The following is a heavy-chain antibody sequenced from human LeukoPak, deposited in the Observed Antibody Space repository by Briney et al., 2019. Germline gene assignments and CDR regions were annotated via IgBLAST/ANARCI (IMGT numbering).Heavy chain of an antibody. J-gene: IGHJ4*02. CDR3: ARVYYDSSGYYYSWFDY. CDR2: IYYSGST. D-gene: IGHD3-22*01. Sequence: SETLSLTCTVSGGSVSSGSYSWSWIRQPPGKGLEWIGYIYYSGSTSYNPSLKSRVTISVDTSKNQFSLKLSSVTAADTAVYYCARVYYDSSGYYYSWFDYWGQGTLVTVSS. CDR1: GGSVSSGSYS. V-gene: IGHV4-61*01.